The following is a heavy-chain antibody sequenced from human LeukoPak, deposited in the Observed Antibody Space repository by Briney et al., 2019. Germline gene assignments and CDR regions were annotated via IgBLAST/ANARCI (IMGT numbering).Heavy chain of an antibody. D-gene: IGHD6-13*01. Sequence: SETLSLTCTVSGGSSSSYYWSWIRQPPGKGLEWIGYIYYSGSTNYNPSLKSRVTISVDTSKNQFSLKLSSVTAADTAAYYCARASSSWDLDYWGQGTLVTVSS. CDR2: IYYSGST. CDR1: GGSSSSYY. CDR3: ARASSSWDLDY. J-gene: IGHJ4*02. V-gene: IGHV4-59*01.